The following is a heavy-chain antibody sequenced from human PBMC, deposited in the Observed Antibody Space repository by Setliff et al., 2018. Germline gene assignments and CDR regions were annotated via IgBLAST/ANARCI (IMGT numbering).Heavy chain of an antibody. D-gene: IGHD4-17*01. J-gene: IGHJ3*02. CDR2: IYYSGST. Sequence: PSETLSLTCTVSGGSISSGGYYWSWIRQHPGKGPEWIGYIYYSGSTYYNPSLKSRVTISVDTSNNQFSLKLSSVTAADTAVYYCARDPLTTNRRRAFDIWGQGTRVTGSS. CDR1: GGSISSGGYY. V-gene: IGHV4-31*03. CDR3: ARDPLTTNRRRAFDI.